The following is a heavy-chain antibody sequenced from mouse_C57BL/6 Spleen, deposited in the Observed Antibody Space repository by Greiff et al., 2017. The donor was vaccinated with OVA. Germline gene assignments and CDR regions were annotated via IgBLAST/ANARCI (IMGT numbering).Heavy chain of an antibody. D-gene: IGHD1-2*01. J-gene: IGHJ4*01. CDR2: IWTGGGT. CDR1: GFSLTSYA. CDR3: ARKGVSTALYAMDY. Sequence: QVQLKESGPGLVAPSQSLSITCTVSGFSLTSYAISWVRQPPGKGLEWLGGIWTGGGTNYNSALKSRLSISKDNSKSQVFLKMNSLQTDDTARDYCARKGVSTALYAMDYWGQGTSVTVSS. V-gene: IGHV2-9-1*01.